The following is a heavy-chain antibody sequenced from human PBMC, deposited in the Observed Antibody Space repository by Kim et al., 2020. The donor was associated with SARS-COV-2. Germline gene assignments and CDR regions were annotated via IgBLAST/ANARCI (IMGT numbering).Heavy chain of an antibody. V-gene: IGHV1-69*13. CDR2: IIPIFGTA. D-gene: IGHD2-15*01. CDR3: ARIGNCSGGSCLLRSSYNWFDT. Sequence: SVKVSCKASGGTFSSYAISWVRQAPGQGLEWMGGIIPIFGTANYAQKFQGRVTITSDESTSTAYMELSSLRSEDTAVYYCARIGNCSGGSCLLRSSYNWFDTWGQRTLVTVSS. CDR1: GGTFSSYA. J-gene: IGHJ5*02.